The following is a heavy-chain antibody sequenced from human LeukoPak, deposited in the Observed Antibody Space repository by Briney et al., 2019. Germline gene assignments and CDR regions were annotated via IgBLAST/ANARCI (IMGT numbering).Heavy chain of an antibody. CDR2: ISAYSGNT. D-gene: IGHD1-1*01. CDR1: GYTFTSYG. J-gene: IGHJ5*02. CDR3: ARDTKRSRARWENLGFDP. Sequence: ASVKVSCKASGYTFTSYGFSWVRQAPGQGLEWMGWISAYSGNTNYAQKLQGRVTMTTDTSTSTAYMELRSLRSDDTAVYYCARDTKRSRARWENLGFDPWGQGTLVTVSS. V-gene: IGHV1-18*01.